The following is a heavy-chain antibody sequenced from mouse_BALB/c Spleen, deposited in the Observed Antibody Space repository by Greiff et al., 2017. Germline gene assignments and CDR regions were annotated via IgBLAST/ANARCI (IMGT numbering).Heavy chain of an antibody. CDR3: ARPPVYYGYDGRTSYAMDY. CDR2: IWAGGST. D-gene: IGHD2-2*01. V-gene: IGHV2-9*02. Sequence: QVQLKESGPGLVAPSQSLSITCTVSGFSLTSYGVHWVRQPPGKGLEWLGVIWAGGSTNYNSALMSRLSISKDNSKSQVFLKMNSLQTDDTAMYYCARPPVYYGYDGRTSYAMDYWGQGTSVTVSS. CDR1: GFSLTSYG. J-gene: IGHJ4*01.